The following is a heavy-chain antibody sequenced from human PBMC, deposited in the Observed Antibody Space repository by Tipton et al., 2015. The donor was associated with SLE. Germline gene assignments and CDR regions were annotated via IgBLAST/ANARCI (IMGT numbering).Heavy chain of an antibody. Sequence: TLSLTCTVSGGSLTSGAYYWTWIRQPAGKGLEWIGRIYTSGTTNYNPSLKSRVTISVDNKNQFSLKLTSVTAADTAVYYCATLDASGSYPFDYWGQGTRVTVSS. V-gene: IGHV4-61*02. D-gene: IGHD3-10*01. J-gene: IGHJ4*02. CDR3: ATLDASGSYPFDY. CDR2: IYTSGTT. CDR1: GGSLTSGAYY.